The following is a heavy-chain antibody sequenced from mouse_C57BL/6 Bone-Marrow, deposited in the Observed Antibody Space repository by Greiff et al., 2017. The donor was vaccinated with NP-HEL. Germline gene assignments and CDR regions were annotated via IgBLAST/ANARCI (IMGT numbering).Heavy chain of an antibody. CDR3: ARTYSNFWYFDV. CDR2: IWSGGST. J-gene: IGHJ1*03. D-gene: IGHD2-5*01. Sequence: VKLVESGPGLVQPSQSLSITCTVSGFSLTSYGVHWVRQSPGKGLEWLGVIWSGGSTDYNAAFISRLSISKDNSKSQVFFKMNSLQADDTAIYYCARTYSNFWYFDVWGTGTTVTVSS. V-gene: IGHV2-2*01. CDR1: GFSLTSYG.